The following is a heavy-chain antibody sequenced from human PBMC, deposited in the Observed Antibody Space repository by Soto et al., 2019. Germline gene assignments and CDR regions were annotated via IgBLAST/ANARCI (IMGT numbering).Heavy chain of an antibody. V-gene: IGHV2-5*02. J-gene: IGHJ4*02. D-gene: IGHD3-10*01. CDR3: ARSLWFGDLH. CDR2: IYWDNDK. Sequence: QITLKESGPTLVKPTQTLTLTCSFSGFSLSTTGVGVGWIRQSPGKALEWLAIIYWDNDKRYSPSLKSRVTITKDPSKNQVVLTVTNMDPVDTGTYYCARSLWFGDLHWGQGALVTVSS. CDR1: GFSLSTTGVG.